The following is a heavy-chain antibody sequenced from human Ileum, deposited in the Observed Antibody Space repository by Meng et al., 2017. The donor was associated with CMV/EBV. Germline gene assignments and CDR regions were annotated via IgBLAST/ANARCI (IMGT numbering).Heavy chain of an antibody. J-gene: IGHJ4*02. V-gene: IGHV4-4*07. CDR3: ARNYGSGNWNFFHY. Sequence: QGLLQEPGPGLVKTSETLSLTCYVSGGSISNYYWSWIRQPAGKGLEWIAHIYTSGTTNYNPSLKSRVTMSVDTSRNQFSLKLTSVAAADTAVYYCARNYGSGNWNFFHYWGQGTLVTVFS. D-gene: IGHD3-10*01. CDR2: IYTSGTT. CDR1: GGSISNYY.